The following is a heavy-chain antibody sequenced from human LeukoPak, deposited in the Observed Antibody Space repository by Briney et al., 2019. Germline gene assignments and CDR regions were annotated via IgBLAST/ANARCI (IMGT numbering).Heavy chain of an antibody. V-gene: IGHV3-23*01. J-gene: IGHJ4*02. Sequence: GGSLRLSCAASGFTFSYNAMSWVRQAPGKGLEWVSAISGSGGSTYYADSVKGRFTVSRDNSRNTLYLQLNSLRAEDTAVYYCAKTLGHCASTRCYFHFDYWGQGTLVSVSS. CDR2: ISGSGGST. CDR1: GFTFSYNA. CDR3: AKTLGHCASTRCYFHFDY. D-gene: IGHD2-2*01.